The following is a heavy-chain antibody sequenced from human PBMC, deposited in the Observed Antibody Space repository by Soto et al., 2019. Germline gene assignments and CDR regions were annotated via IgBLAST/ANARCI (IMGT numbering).Heavy chain of an antibody. D-gene: IGHD5-18*01. Sequence: PGGSLRLSCAASGFTFSSYAMSWVRQAPGKGLEWVSGISGSGGSTYYADSVKGRFTISRDNSKNTLYLQMNSLRAEDTAVYYCAKDSGYSYGYDYFDYWGQGTLVTVSS. V-gene: IGHV3-23*01. J-gene: IGHJ4*02. CDR1: GFTFSSYA. CDR3: AKDSGYSYGYDYFDY. CDR2: ISGSGGST.